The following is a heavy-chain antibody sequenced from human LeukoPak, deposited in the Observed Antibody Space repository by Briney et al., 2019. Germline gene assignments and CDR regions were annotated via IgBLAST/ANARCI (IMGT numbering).Heavy chain of an antibody. CDR1: GFTFSSYG. CDR3: AKARGLIGGAFDI. Sequence: GGSLRLSCAASGFTFSSYGMSWVRQAPGKGVEWVSLISWDGGVTYHADSVKGRFTIYRDNSKNSLYLQMNSLRTEDTALYYCAKARGLIGGAFDIWGQGTMVTVSS. V-gene: IGHV3-43*02. CDR2: ISWDGGVT. J-gene: IGHJ3*02. D-gene: IGHD3-22*01.